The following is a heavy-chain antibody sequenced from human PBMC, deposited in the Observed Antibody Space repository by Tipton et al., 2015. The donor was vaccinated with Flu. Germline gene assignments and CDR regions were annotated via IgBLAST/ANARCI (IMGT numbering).Heavy chain of an antibody. Sequence: SLRLSCAASGFTFSDYVMHWVRQAPGKGLEWVTAISLDGAFKDYADSVKGRFTISRDNSKNTLSLQMSSVRAEDTAIYYCVRSGRVTADMVPLPLDYWGQGTQVTLSS. J-gene: IGHJ4*02. V-gene: IGHV3-30*15. D-gene: IGHD2-2*01. CDR3: VRSGRVTADMVPLPLDY. CDR2: ISLDGAFK. CDR1: GFTFSDYV.